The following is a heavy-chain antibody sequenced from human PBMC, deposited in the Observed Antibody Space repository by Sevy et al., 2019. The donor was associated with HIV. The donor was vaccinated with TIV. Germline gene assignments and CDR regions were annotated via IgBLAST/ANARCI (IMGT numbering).Heavy chain of an antibody. CDR1: GFTFSSYG. D-gene: IGHD4-17*01. CDR2: IWYDGSNK. J-gene: IGHJ4*02. Sequence: GGSLRLSCAASGFTFSSYGMHWVRQAPGKWLEWVAVIWYDGSNKYYAYSVKGRFTISRDNSKNTLYLQMNSLRAEDTAVYYCARDLNGGRVLDYWGQGTLVTVSS. V-gene: IGHV3-33*01. CDR3: ARDLNGGRVLDY.